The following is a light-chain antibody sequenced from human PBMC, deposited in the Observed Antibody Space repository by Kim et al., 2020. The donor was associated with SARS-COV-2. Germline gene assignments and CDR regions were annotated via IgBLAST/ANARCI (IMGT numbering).Light chain of an antibody. CDR2: AAS. CDR1: PSVSSF. CDR3: QQRGNWPLT. Sequence: LAPGERATLSCRASPSVSSFLDWYQQKPGQAPRLLIYAASNRATGIPARFSGSGSGTDFTLTIGSLEPDDFAVYYCQQRGNWPLTFGGGTKVDIK. V-gene: IGKV3-11*01. J-gene: IGKJ4*01.